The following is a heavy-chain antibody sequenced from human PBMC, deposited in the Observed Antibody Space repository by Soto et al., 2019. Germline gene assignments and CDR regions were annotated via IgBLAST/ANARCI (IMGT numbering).Heavy chain of an antibody. CDR1: GYSFTSYW. J-gene: IGHJ6*02. Sequence: GESLKISCKGSGYSFTSYWISWVRQMPGKGLEWKGRIVPIAFFTIYIPSFKGHVTISADNSISIAYLQWSSLKASDAAMYYCAITGYCSSTSCYGVYYYGMDVWGQGTTVTVSS. D-gene: IGHD2-2*01. CDR3: AITGYCSSTSCYGVYYYGMDV. V-gene: IGHV5-10-1*01. CDR2: IVPIAFFT.